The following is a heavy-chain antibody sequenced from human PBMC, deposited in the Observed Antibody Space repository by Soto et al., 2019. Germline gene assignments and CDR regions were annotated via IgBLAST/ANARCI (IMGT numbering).Heavy chain of an antibody. J-gene: IGHJ6*03. CDR1: GFTFSSYW. CDR2: IKQDGSEK. D-gene: IGHD5-12*01. Sequence: GGSLRLSCAASGFTFSSYWMSWVRQAPGKGLEWVANIKQDGSEKYYVDSVKGRFTISRDNAKNSLYLQMNSLRAEDTAVYYCARDRGGISGYDSYYYYYYMDVWGKGTTVTVSS. V-gene: IGHV3-7*01. CDR3: ARDRGGISGYDSYYYYYYMDV.